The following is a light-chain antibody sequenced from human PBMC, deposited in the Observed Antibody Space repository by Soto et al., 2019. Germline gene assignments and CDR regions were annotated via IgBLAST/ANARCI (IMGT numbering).Light chain of an antibody. CDR3: AACDDSLSGYV. CDR1: SSNIGSNY. CDR2: RNN. Sequence: QSVLTQPPSASGTPGQRVTISCSGRSSNIGSNYVYWYQQLPGTAPKLLIYRNNQRPSGVPDRFSGSNAGTSASLAISGLRSEDEADYYCAACDDSLSGYVFGPGTKLTVL. V-gene: IGLV1-47*01. J-gene: IGLJ1*01.